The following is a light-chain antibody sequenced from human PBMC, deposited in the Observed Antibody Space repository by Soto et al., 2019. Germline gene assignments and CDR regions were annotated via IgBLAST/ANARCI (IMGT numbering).Light chain of an antibody. J-gene: IGKJ1*01. Sequence: DIQMTQSTSSLSTSVGDRVTITCRASQGISNYLAWYQQKPGKVPKLLIYAASTLQSGVPSRFSGSGSGTDFTLNISSLQPEDVATYYCQKYNSAPWTFGQGTKVEIK. CDR3: QKYNSAPWT. CDR1: QGISNY. CDR2: AAS. V-gene: IGKV1-27*01.